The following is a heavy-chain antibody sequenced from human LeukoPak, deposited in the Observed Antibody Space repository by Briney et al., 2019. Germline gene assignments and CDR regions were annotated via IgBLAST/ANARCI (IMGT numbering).Heavy chain of an antibody. CDR3: ARGSGIQLWS. D-gene: IGHD5-18*01. J-gene: IGHJ5*02. Sequence: SETLSLTCTVSGVSISSSNSYWGWIRQPPGKGLEWIGSIYYSGNTYYNASLKSQVSISIDTSKNQFSLKLTSVTAADTAVYYCARGSGIQLWSWGQGTLVTVSS. CDR2: IYYSGNT. CDR1: GVSISSSNSY. V-gene: IGHV4-39*01.